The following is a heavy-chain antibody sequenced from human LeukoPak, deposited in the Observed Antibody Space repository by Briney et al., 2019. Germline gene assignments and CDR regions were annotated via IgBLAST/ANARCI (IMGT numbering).Heavy chain of an antibody. CDR1: GLTLSNFW. J-gene: IGHJ4*02. CDR2: INQDGGEK. D-gene: IGHD3-3*02. CDR3: VRGHLWLEN. Sequence: PGGSLRLSCVASGLTLSNFWMTWVRQTPGKGLEWVATINQDGGEKYYVDSVKGRFIISRDNAKNSVYLQMDSLRAEETAVYSCVRGHLWLENWGQGTLVTVSS. V-gene: IGHV3-7*03.